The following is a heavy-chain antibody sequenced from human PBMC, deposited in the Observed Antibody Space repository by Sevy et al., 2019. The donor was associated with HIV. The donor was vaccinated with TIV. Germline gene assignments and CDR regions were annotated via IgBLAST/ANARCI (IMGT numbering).Heavy chain of an antibody. J-gene: IGHJ4*02. CDR3: ARDPRMYGYYLLAYFDS. V-gene: IGHV3-33*01. CDR1: GFTPSTYG. CDR2: IGYDGSNK. D-gene: IGHD1-26*01. Sequence: GGYLRLSCAASGFTPSTYGMHWVRQAPGKGLEWVAVIGYDGSNKYYPDSVKGRFTISRYNSKNTLFLQMDSLRAEDTAVYYCARDPRMYGYYLLAYFDSWGQGTLVTVSS.